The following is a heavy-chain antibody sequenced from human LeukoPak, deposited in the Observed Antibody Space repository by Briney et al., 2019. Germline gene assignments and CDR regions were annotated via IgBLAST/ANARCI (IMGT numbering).Heavy chain of an antibody. J-gene: IGHJ4*02. CDR2: IWYDGSNK. Sequence: GRSLRLSCAASGFTFSSYGMHWVRQAPGKGLEWVAVIWYDGSNKYYADSVKSRFTISRDNSKNTLYLQMNRLRAEDTAVYYCARASLMAASYWGQGTLVTVSS. CDR3: ARASLMAASY. D-gene: IGHD5-24*01. CDR1: GFTFSSYG. V-gene: IGHV3-33*01.